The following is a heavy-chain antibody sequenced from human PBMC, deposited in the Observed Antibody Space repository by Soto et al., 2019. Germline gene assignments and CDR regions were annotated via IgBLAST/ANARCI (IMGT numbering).Heavy chain of an antibody. CDR1: GFTFSSYG. V-gene: IGHV3-33*01. J-gene: IGHJ6*03. Sequence: GGSLRLSCAASGFTFSSYGMHWVRQAPGKGLEWVAVIWYDGSNKYYADSVKGRFTISRDNSKNTLYLQMNSLRAEDTAVYYCAREVDWGIAAAGTSSPYYYYMDVWGKGTTVTVSS. CDR3: AREVDWGIAAAGTSSPYYYYMDV. D-gene: IGHD6-13*01. CDR2: IWYDGSNK.